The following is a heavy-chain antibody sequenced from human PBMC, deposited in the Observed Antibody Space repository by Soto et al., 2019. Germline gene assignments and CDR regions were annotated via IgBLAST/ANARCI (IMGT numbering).Heavy chain of an antibody. CDR2: INPDGNVG. CDR1: GFTFSTYW. D-gene: IGHD4-4*01. CDR3: AGWGGHDYNY. V-gene: IGHV3-7*03. J-gene: IGHJ4*02. Sequence: EVQLLGSGGGLAQPGGSLRLSCVGSGFTFSTYWMNWVRQAPGKGLEWVANINPDGNVGTYVDSVRGRFTTSRDNAKNSLYLQMTSLRADDTAVYFCAGWGGHDYNYWGQGIMVTVSS.